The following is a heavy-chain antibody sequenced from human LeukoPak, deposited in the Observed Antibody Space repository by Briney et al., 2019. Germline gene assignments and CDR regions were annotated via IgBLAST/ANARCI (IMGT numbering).Heavy chain of an antibody. CDR1: GGSISSYY. D-gene: IGHD3-22*01. CDR2: IYTSGST. CDR3: ARVFNHYDSSGYLDY. J-gene: IGHJ4*02. Sequence: SETLSLTCTVSGGSISSYYWSWIRQPAGKGLEWIGRIYTSGSTNYNPSLKSRVTISVDTSKNQFSLKLSSVTAADTAVYYCARVFNHYDSSGYLDYWGQGTLVTVSS. V-gene: IGHV4-4*07.